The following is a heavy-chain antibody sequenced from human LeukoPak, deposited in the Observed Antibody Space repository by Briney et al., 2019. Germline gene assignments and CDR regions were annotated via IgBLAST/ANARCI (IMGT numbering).Heavy chain of an antibody. J-gene: IGHJ4*02. V-gene: IGHV4-30-4*01. CDR2: IYYSGST. CDR1: GVSISSGDYY. CDR3: ARGGGYYYYDSSGYYADY. Sequence: SETLSLTCTVSGVSISSGDYYWSWIRQPPGKGLEWIGYIYYSGSTYYNPSLKSRVTISVDTSKNQFSLKLSSVTAADTAVYYCARGGGYYYYDSSGYYADYWGQGTLVTVSS. D-gene: IGHD3-22*01.